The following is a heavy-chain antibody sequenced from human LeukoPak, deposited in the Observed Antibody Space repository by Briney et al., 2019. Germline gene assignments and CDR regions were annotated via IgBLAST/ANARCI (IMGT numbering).Heavy chain of an antibody. CDR3: ARGYYDSGSYFAFDY. J-gene: IGHJ4*02. CDR1: GFTVGSNY. Sequence: GGSLRLSCAASGFTVGSNYMSWVRQAPGKGLEWVSDIYSGGSTYYADSVKGRFTISRDNSKNTLYLQMNSLRAEDTAVYYCARGYYDSGSYFAFDYWGQGTLVTVSS. V-gene: IGHV3-53*01. CDR2: IYSGGST. D-gene: IGHD3-10*01.